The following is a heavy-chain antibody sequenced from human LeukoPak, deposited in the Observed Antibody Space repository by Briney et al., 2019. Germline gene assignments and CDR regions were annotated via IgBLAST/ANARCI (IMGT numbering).Heavy chain of an antibody. CDR1: GGSISSYY. J-gene: IGHJ4*02. D-gene: IGHD3-3*01. CDR2: IYTSGST. Sequence: SETLSLTCTVSGGSISSYYWSWIRQPAGEGLEWIGRIYTSGSTNYNPSLKSRVTMSVDTSKNQFSLKLSSVTAADTAVYYCARGLLYYDFWSGYYSAPIDYWGQGTLVTVSS. V-gene: IGHV4-4*07. CDR3: ARGLLYYDFWSGYYSAPIDY.